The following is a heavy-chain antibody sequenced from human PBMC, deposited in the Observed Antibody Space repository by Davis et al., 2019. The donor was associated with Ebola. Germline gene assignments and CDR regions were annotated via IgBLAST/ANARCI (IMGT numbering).Heavy chain of an antibody. CDR3: ARDVEVVGIAAGSYLYYYYGMDV. CDR1: GGSFSGYY. D-gene: IGHD3-10*01. Sequence: SETLSLTCAVYGGSFSGYYWSWIRQPPGKGLEWIGEINHSGSTNYNPSLKSRVTISVDTSKNQFSLKLSSVTAADTALYYCARDVEVVGIAAGSYLYYYYGMDVWGQGTTVTVSS. J-gene: IGHJ6*02. CDR2: INHSGST. V-gene: IGHV4-34*01.